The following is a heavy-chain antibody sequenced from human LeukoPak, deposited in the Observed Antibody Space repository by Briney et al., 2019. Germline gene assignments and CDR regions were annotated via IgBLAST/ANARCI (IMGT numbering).Heavy chain of an antibody. CDR2: IWYDGSNE. V-gene: IGHV3-33*01. J-gene: IGHJ4*02. CDR3: VPSYCSSTSCYHYFDY. CDR1: GFSFGTYS. Sequence: GGSLRLSCAASGFSFGTYSMHWARQVPGKGLEWVAVIWYDGSNEDYADSVKGRFTISRDNSKNTLYLQMNSLRADDTAVYYCVPSYCSSTSCYHYFDYWGQGTLVTVSS. D-gene: IGHD2-2*01.